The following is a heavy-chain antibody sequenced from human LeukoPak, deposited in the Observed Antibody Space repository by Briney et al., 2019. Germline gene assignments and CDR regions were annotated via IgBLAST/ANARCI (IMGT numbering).Heavy chain of an antibody. D-gene: IGHD3-22*01. CDR1: GGSISSYY. J-gene: IGHJ4*02. CDR3: ARAYDSSGYYYYYYFDY. Sequence: SETLSLTCTVSGGSISSYYWSWIRQHPGKGLEWIGYIHYSGSTYYNPSLKSPLTISLDTSKNQFSLKLSSVTAADTAVYYCARAYDSSGYYYYYYFDYWGQGTLVTVSP. CDR2: IHYSGST. V-gene: IGHV4-59*06.